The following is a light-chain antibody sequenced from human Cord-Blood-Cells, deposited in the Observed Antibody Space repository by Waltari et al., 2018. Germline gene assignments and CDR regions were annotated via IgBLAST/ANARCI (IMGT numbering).Light chain of an antibody. CDR1: RSDVGSYNL. CDR2: EGS. J-gene: IGLJ2*01. Sequence: QSALTQPASVSGSPGQSTTISCNGPRSDVGSYNLVPWYQQHPGKAPKLMIYEGSKLPSGVSNRFSGSKSGNTASLTISGLQAEDEADYYCCSYAGSSTVVFGGGTKLTVL. CDR3: CSYAGSSTVV. V-gene: IGLV2-23*01.